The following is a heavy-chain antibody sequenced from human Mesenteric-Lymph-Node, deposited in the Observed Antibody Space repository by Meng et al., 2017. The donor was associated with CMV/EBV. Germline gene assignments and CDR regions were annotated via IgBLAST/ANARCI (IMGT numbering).Heavy chain of an antibody. CDR1: GGSISSSSSY. D-gene: IGHD1-1*01. CDR2: IYYSGST. CDR3: ARSTGGLNWFDP. V-gene: IGHV4-39*01. J-gene: IGHJ5*02. Sequence: TVSGGSISSSSSYWGWIRQPPGKGLEWIGSIYYSGSTYYNPSLKSRVTISVDTSKNQFSLKLSSVTAADTAVYYCARSTGGLNWFDPWGQGTLVTVSS.